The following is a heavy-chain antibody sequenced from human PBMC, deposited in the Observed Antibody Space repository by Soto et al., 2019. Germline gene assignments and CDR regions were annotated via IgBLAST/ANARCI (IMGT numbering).Heavy chain of an antibody. CDR3: AMTSPVFGDFWSGYYVDY. D-gene: IGHD3-3*01. CDR2: IYYSGST. V-gene: IGHV4-59*08. CDR1: GGSISSYY. Sequence: LSLTCTVSGGSISSYYWSWIRQPPGKGLEWIGYIYYSGSTNYNPSLKSRVTISVDTSKNQFSLKLSSVTAADTAVYYCAMTSPVFGDFWSGYYVDYWGQGTLGTVSS. J-gene: IGHJ4*02.